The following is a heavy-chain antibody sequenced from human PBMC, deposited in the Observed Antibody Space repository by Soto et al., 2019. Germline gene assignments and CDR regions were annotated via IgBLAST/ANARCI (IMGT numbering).Heavy chain of an antibody. CDR1: GYTFTSHV. D-gene: IGHD5-12*01. Sequence: GASVKVSCKASGYTFTSHVVHWVRQAPGQRLEWMGWTNAGNGNTKYSQKFQGRVAIIGDTSASTAYMELSSLRSEDTAVYYCARAQGDSGYDPYYYGMDVWGQGTTVTVSS. J-gene: IGHJ6*02. CDR3: ARAQGDSGYDPYYYGMDV. V-gene: IGHV1-3*01. CDR2: TNAGNGNT.